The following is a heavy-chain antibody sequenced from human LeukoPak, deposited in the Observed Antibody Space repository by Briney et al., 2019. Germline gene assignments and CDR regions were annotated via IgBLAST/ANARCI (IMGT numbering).Heavy chain of an antibody. V-gene: IGHV3-53*01. J-gene: IGHJ4*02. Sequence: GGSLRLSCAASGFTFSSNYMSWVRQAPGKGLEGVSVIYSGGSTYYTDCVTGRFTISRDNSKNPLYLQMNSLRAEDTAVYYCARTYDSSGYYDYWGQGALVTVSS. CDR2: IYSGGST. CDR3: ARTYDSSGYYDY. CDR1: GFTFSSNY. D-gene: IGHD3-22*01.